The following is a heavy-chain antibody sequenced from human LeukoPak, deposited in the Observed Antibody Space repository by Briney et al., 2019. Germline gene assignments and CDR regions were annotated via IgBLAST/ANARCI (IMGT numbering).Heavy chain of an antibody. CDR3: ARAKAVAGSAGDNWFDP. CDR1: GFTFGSYW. D-gene: IGHD6-19*01. V-gene: IGHV3-74*01. CDR2: INGDGSST. J-gene: IGHJ5*02. Sequence: GGSLRLSCAASGFTFGSYWMHWVRRAPGKGLAWVSRINGDGSSTSYADSVKGRFTISRDNAKNTLYLQMNSLRAEDTAVYFCARAKAVAGSAGDNWFDPWGQGALVTVSS.